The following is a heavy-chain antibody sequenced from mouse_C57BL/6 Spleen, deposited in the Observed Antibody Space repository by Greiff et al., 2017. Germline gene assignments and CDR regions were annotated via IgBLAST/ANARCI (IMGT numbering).Heavy chain of an antibody. CDR2: IDPSDSYT. J-gene: IGHJ2*01. D-gene: IGHD1-1*01. Sequence: QVQLQQPGAELVMPGASVKLSCKASGYTFTSYWMHWVKQRPGQGLEWIGEIDPSDSYTNYNQKFKVKSTLTVDKSSSTAYMQLSSLTSEDSAVYYCARLLLRYYFDYWGQGTTLTVSS. CDR1: GYTFTSYW. CDR3: ARLLLRYYFDY. V-gene: IGHV1-69*01.